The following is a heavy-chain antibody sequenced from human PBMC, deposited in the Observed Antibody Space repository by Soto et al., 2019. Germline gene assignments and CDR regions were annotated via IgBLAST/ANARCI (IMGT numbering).Heavy chain of an antibody. CDR3: AKSHHWWSLRRDY. V-gene: IGHV3-23*01. J-gene: IGHJ4*02. CDR2: ITASGGRT. CDR1: GFTFSYSA. D-gene: IGHD3-16*01. Sequence: EVQLLESGGGVVQPGGPLRLSCTASGFTFSYSAMTWAPPTQGTGLEWVPTITASGGRTSYSDSVEDRFTITRDNSNNSLYLQMNSLRVEDTALYYCAKSHHWWSLRRDYFGLGTLVTVSS.